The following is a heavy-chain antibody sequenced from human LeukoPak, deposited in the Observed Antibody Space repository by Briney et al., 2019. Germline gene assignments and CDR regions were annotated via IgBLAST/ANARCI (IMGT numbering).Heavy chain of an antibody. CDR1: GYSISSGYY. CDR3: AILPKKSGVDY. J-gene: IGHJ4*02. CDR2: IYHSGST. D-gene: IGHD1-1*01. V-gene: IGHV4-38-2*01. Sequence: PSETLSLTCAVSGYSISSGYYWGWIRQPPGKGLEWIGSIYHSGSTYYNPSLKSRVTISVDTSKNQFSLKLSSVTAADTAVYYCAILPKKSGVDYWGQGTLVTVSS.